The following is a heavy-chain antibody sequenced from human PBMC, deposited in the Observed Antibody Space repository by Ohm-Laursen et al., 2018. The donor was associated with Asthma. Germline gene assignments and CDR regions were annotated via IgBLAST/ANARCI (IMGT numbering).Heavy chain of an antibody. D-gene: IGHD5-18*01. J-gene: IGHJ4*02. CDR3: TRDLGYSYGYDY. Sequence: GASVKVSCKASGGTFSNYPISWVRQAPGQGLEWMGGIIPIFGTANYAQKFQGRVTITADESTSTAYMELSSLRSEDTAVYYCTRDLGYSYGYDYWGQGTLVTVSS. CDR1: GGTFSNYP. CDR2: IIPIFGTA. V-gene: IGHV1-69*13.